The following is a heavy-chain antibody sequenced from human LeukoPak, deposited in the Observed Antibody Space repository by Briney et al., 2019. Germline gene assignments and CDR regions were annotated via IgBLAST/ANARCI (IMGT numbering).Heavy chain of an antibody. D-gene: IGHD3-3*01. CDR1: GFTFSSYG. V-gene: IGHV3-33*01. J-gene: IGHJ4*02. CDR3: ASSWSGYYMGY. CDR2: IWYDGSNK. Sequence: GRSLRLSCAASGFTFSSYGMHWVRQAPGKGLEWVAVIWYDGSNKYYADSVKGRFTISRDNSKNTLYLQMNSLRAEDTAVYYCASSWSGYYMGYWGQGTLVTVSS.